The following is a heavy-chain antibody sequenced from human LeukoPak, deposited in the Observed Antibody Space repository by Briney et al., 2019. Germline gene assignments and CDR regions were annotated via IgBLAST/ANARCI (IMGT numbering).Heavy chain of an antibody. V-gene: IGHV3-23*01. Sequence: GGSLRLSSAASGFAFSTYAMTWVRQAPEKGLQLVSTISTSGRATYYADSVEGRFTISRDNSKNTLYLQMNSLRADDTAVYYCAKARGSSVYEQFDYWGQGTQVTVSS. CDR3: AKARGSSVYEQFDY. CDR2: ISTSGRAT. CDR1: GFAFSTYA. J-gene: IGHJ4*02. D-gene: IGHD5/OR15-5a*01.